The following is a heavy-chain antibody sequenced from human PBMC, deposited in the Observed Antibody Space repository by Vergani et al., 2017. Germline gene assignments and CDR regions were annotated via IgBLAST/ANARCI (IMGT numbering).Heavy chain of an antibody. V-gene: IGHV4-61*02. D-gene: IGHD5-12*01. CDR2: VHDSGSS. J-gene: IGHJ3*02. CDR3: ARWLPNDAFDI. Sequence: QVQLQESGPGLVKPSETLSLMCTVSGGSISSHFYYWSWIRQPAGQGLEWIGRVHDSGSSDYNPSLKSRVAISVDRSKNQFSLQLKSVTAADTAVYYCARWLPNDAFDIWGQGTAVIVSS. CDR1: GGSISSHFYY.